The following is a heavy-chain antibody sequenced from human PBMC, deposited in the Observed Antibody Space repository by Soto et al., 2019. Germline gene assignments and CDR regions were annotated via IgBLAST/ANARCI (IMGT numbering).Heavy chain of an antibody. CDR3: ARTIAVAHYGMDV. CDR1: GFTVSSNY. CDR2: IYSGGRT. D-gene: IGHD6-19*01. V-gene: IGHV3-53*02. Sequence: EVQLVETGGGLIQPGGSLRLSCAASGFTVSSNYMSWVRQAPGKGLEWVSVIYSGGRTYYADSVKGRFTISRDNSKNTLYLQMNSLRAEDTAVYYCARTIAVAHYGMDVWGQGTTVTVSS. J-gene: IGHJ6*02.